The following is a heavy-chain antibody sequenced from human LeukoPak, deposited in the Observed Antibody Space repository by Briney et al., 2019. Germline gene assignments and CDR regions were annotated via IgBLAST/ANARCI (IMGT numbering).Heavy chain of an antibody. V-gene: IGHV3-66*01. J-gene: IGHJ4*02. CDR3: ARTPEGDFWSGYYQFDY. CDR2: VYDGGNT. CDR1: GFTGSNNY. Sequence: GGSLRFSCAASGFTGSNNYMTWVRQAPGRGLEWVSVVYDGGNTHYADSVKGRFTISRDNSKNTLYLQMNSLRAEDTAVYYCARTPEGDFWSGYYQFDYWGQGTLVTVSS. D-gene: IGHD3-3*01.